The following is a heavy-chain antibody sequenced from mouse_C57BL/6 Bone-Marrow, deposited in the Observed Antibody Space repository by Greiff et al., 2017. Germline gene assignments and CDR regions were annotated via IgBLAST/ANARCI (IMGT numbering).Heavy chain of an antibody. CDR3: ARSELPYYAMDY. CDR2: FDPNSGGT. CDR1: GYTFTSYW. Sequence: QVQLQQPGAELVKPGASVKLSCKASGYTFTSYWMHWVKQRPGRGLEWIGRFDPNSGGTKYNEKFKSKATLTVDKPSSTAYMQLIVLTSEVSAVYYCARSELPYYAMDYWGPGTSVTVSS. J-gene: IGHJ4*01. V-gene: IGHV1-72*01. D-gene: IGHD2-1*01.